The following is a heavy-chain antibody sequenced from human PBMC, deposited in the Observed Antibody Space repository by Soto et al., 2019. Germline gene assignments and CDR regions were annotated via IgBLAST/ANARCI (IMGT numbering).Heavy chain of an antibody. CDR2: IGGSGRTT. D-gene: IGHD3-22*01. V-gene: IGHV3-23*01. J-gene: IGHJ4*02. Sequence: EGSLRLSCAASAFTFNNYAMSWVRQAPGKGLEWVSGIGGSGRTTYYADSVKGRFTISRDNSNNTLFLQMNSLRAEDTAVYYCAKSRYSDSSGDFYDYWGQGTLVTVSS. CDR1: AFTFNNYA. CDR3: AKSRYSDSSGDFYDY.